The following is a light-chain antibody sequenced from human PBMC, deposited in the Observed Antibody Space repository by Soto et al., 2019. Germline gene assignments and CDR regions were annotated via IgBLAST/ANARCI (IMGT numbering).Light chain of an antibody. CDR1: QSVSGY. J-gene: IGKJ4*01. CDR3: QQRSNWPRLT. CDR2: GAI. Sequence: EIVLTQSPATLFLSPGERATLSCRASQSVSGYLAWYHQKPGQAPRLLIHGAINRATGNPARISGSGSGTDFTLTISSLEPEDFAVYYCQQRSNWPRLTFGGGTKVDIK. V-gene: IGKV3-11*01.